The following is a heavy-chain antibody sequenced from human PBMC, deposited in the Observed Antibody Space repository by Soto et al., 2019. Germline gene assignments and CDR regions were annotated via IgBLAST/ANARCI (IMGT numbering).Heavy chain of an antibody. Sequence: ASLNVSCKASAYTFTSYDINWVRQATGQGLEWMGWMNPNSGNTGYAQKFQGRVTMTRNTSISTAYMELSSLRSEDTAVYYCARDRAPYDYIWGSYRDHDFDYWGQGTLVTVSS. V-gene: IGHV1-8*01. D-gene: IGHD3-16*02. CDR2: MNPNSGNT. CDR3: ARDRAPYDYIWGSYRDHDFDY. J-gene: IGHJ4*02. CDR1: AYTFTSYD.